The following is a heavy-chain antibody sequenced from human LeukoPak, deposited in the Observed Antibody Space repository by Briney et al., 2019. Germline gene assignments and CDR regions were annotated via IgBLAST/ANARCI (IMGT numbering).Heavy chain of an antibody. CDR2: IFYTGFT. D-gene: IGHD3-10*01. CDR3: ARAGGLVAGDAFDI. J-gene: IGHJ3*02. V-gene: IGHV4-59*01. CDR1: DGSISDSY. Sequence: SETLSLTCAVSDGSISDSYWSWIRQSPGKGLEWIGYIFYTGFTHYNPSLEGRVSISVDTSKKQFSLRLHSVTAADTAVYYCARAGGLVAGDAFDIWGQGTMVTVSS.